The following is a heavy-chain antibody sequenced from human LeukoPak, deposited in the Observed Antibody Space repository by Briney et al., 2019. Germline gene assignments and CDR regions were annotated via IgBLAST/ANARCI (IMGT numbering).Heavy chain of an antibody. J-gene: IGHJ5*02. V-gene: IGHV3-23*01. Sequence: RGSLRLSCAASGFTFSSYAMSWVRQAPGKGLAWVSAISGSGGSTYYADSVKGRFTISRDNSKNTLYLQMNSLRAEDTAVYYCAISGPAALVRWFDPWSQGTLVTVSS. D-gene: IGHD2-2*01. CDR2: ISGSGGST. CDR3: AISGPAALVRWFDP. CDR1: GFTFSSYA.